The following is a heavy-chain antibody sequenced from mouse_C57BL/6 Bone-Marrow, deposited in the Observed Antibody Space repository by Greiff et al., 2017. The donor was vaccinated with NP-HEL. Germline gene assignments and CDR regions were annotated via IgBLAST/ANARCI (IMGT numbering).Heavy chain of an antibody. D-gene: IGHD2-12*01. J-gene: IGHJ3*01. CDR1: GFNIKDDY. Sequence: VQLQQSGAELVRPGASVKLSCTASGFNIKDDYMHWVKQRPEQGLEWIGWIDPENGDTEYASKFQGKATITADTSSNTAYLQLSSLTSEDTAVYYCTTGGHSPGGFAYWGQGTLVTVSA. CDR2: IDPENGDT. V-gene: IGHV14-4*01. CDR3: TTGGHSPGGFAY.